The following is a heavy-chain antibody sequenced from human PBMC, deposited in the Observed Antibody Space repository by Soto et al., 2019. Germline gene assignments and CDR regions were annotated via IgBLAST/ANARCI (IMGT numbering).Heavy chain of an antibody. V-gene: IGHV1-18*01. CDR3: ARTPRYCSSTSCYEVWYFDY. CDR2: ISAYNGNT. D-gene: IGHD2-2*01. CDR1: GYTFTSYG. Sequence: ASVKVSCQASGYTFTSYGISWVRQAPGQGLEWMGWISAYNGNTNYAQKLQGRVTMTTDTSTSTAYMELRSLRSDDTAVYYCARTPRYCSSTSCYEVWYFDYWGQGTLVTVSS. J-gene: IGHJ4*02.